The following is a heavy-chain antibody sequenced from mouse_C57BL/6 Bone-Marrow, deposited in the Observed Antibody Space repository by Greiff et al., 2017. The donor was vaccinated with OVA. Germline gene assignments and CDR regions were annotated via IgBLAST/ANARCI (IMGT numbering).Heavy chain of an antibody. J-gene: IGHJ4*01. CDR3: VRHGYYAMDY. CDR1: GFSFNTYA. Sequence: EVHLVESGGGLVQPKGSLKLSCAASGFSFNTYAMNWVRQAPGKGLEWVARIRSKSNNYATYYAVSVKDRFTISRDDSESMLYLQRNNVKTEDTAMYYCVRHGYYAMDYWGQGTSVTVSS. CDR2: IRSKSNNYAT. V-gene: IGHV10-1*01.